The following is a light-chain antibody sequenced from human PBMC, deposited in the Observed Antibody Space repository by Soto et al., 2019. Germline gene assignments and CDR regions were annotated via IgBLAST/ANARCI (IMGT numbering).Light chain of an antibody. CDR2: KAS. CDR3: QQYNSYFQT. J-gene: IGKJ1*01. Sequence: DIQITQSPSTPSGAVGDRGTITCRASQTISSWLAWYQQKPGKAPKLVIYKASSLESGVPSRFSGSGSGTEFTLTISSLQPDDSATYYCQQYNSYFQTFGQGTRVDIK. V-gene: IGKV1-5*03. CDR1: QTISSW.